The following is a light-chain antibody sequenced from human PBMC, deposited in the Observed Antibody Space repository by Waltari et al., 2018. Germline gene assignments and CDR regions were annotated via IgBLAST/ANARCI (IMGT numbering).Light chain of an antibody. CDR1: QFVSNY. CDR3: QQGYRTWT. J-gene: IGKJ1*01. V-gene: IGKV1-39*01. CDR2: AAS. Sequence: IQMTQSPSSLSASVGDRVTITCRASQFVSNYVNWYQHKPGQAPKLLIFAASTLHSGVPGRVSGSGSGTEFALTISGLQPDDFATYYCQQGYRTWTFGLGTRVEIK.